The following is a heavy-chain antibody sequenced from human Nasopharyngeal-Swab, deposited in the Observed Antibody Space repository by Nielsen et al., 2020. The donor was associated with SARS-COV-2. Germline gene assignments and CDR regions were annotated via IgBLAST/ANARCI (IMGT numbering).Heavy chain of an antibody. D-gene: IGHD6-6*01. V-gene: IGHV4-39*01. CDR2: VYYGGNT. CDR3: AGLAAHGYFYYYYGMDV. Sequence: RQAPGKGLEWIGSVYYGGNTYYNPSLKSRVTTSVDTSKNQFSLKLASVTAADTAVYYCAGLAAHGYFYYYYGMDVWGQGTTVTVSS. J-gene: IGHJ6*02.